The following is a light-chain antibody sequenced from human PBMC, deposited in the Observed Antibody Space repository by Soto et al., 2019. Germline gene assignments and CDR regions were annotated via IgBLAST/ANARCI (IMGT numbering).Light chain of an antibody. J-gene: IGLJ2*01. CDR2: DVS. V-gene: IGLV2-14*01. CDR1: SSDIGGYNY. Sequence: QSALTQPASVSGSPGQSITVSCIGTSSDIGGYNYVSWHQQHPGKAPKLMIHDVSNRPSGVSDRFSGSKSGNTASLTISGLQADDEAYYYCSSYASSNTQVFGGGTKLTVL. CDR3: SSYASSNTQV.